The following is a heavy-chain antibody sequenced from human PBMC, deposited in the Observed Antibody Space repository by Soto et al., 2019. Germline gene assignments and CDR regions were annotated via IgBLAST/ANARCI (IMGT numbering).Heavy chain of an antibody. CDR1: VFTFSTYA. D-gene: IGHD2-2*01. V-gene: IGHV3-23*01. J-gene: IGHJ5*02. CDR3: AKEACSSTSCSWFDP. Sequence: WWSLRLSCSASVFTFSTYAISWFRQAPGKGLEWVSAISGSGGSTYYADSVKGRFTISRDNSKNTLYLQMNSLRAEDTAVYYCAKEACSSTSCSWFDPWGQGTLVTVSS. CDR2: ISGSGGST.